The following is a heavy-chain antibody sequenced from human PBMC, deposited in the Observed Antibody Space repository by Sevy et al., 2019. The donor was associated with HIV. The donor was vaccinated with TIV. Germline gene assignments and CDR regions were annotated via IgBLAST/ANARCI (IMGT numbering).Heavy chain of an antibody. Sequence: GGSLRLSCAASGFTFSSYDMHWVCQATGKGLEWVSAIGTAGDTYYPGSVKGRFTISRENAKNSLYLQMNSLRAGDTAVYYCARASSLDAFDIWGQGTMVTVSS. CDR1: GFTFSSYD. CDR3: ARASSLDAFDI. D-gene: IGHD6-6*01. CDR2: IGTAGDT. J-gene: IGHJ3*02. V-gene: IGHV3-13*01.